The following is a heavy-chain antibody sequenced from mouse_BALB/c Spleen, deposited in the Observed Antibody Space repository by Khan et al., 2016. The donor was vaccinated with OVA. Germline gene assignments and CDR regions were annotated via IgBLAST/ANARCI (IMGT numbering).Heavy chain of an antibody. J-gene: IGHJ4*01. CDR1: GFTFSSYA. Sequence: EVELVESGGGLVKPGGSLKLSCAASGFTFSSYAMSWVRQIPEKRLEWVATISSGGTYTYYPDSVKGRFTISSDNAKNTLYLQMSSLRSEDTAMYYCARRYDGYYGGAMDYWGQGTSVTVSA. CDR3: ARRYDGYYGGAMDY. D-gene: IGHD2-3*01. V-gene: IGHV5-9-3*01. CDR2: ISSGGTYT.